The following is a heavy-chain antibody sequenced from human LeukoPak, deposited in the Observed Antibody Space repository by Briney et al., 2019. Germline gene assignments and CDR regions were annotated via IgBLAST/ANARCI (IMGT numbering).Heavy chain of an antibody. D-gene: IGHD2-2*01. V-gene: IGHV4-39*01. J-gene: IGHJ4*02. CDR2: IYNSWST. Sequence: PSETLSLTCTVSGGSIGSGRYYWAWIRQPPGKGQEWIGSIYNSWSTSYNPSLKSRVAMSVDTSKNQFSLRLSSVTAADTAVYYCARNITSLIPAGCFDYWGQGTLVAVSS. CDR1: GGSIGSGRYY. CDR3: ARNITSLIPAGCFDY.